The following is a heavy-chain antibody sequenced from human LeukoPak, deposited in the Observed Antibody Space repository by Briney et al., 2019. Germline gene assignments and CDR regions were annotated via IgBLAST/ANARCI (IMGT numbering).Heavy chain of an antibody. D-gene: IGHD2-2*01. V-gene: IGHV1-2*02. J-gene: IGHJ3*02. CDR3: ARLVVVVPADTDAFNI. CDR2: INPNSGGT. Sequence: ASVKVSCKASGYTFTGYYLHWVRQAPGQGLEWMGWINPNSGGTNFAQKFQARVTMTRDMSINTAYMELSRLRSDDTAVYYCARLVVVVPADTDAFNIWGQGTMVTVSS. CDR1: GYTFTGYY.